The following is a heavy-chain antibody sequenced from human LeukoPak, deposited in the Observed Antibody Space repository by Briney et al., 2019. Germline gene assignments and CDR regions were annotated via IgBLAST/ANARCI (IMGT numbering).Heavy chain of an antibody. CDR1: EFTFSAYA. Sequence: GGSLRLSCAASEFTFSAYAMNWVRQAPGKGLEWVSTISGSGGSTYYADSVKGRFTISRDNSKNTLYLQMNSLRAEDTAVYYCAKGYSYGLVVYDYWGQGTLVTVSS. CDR3: AKGYSYGLVVYDY. V-gene: IGHV3-23*01. CDR2: ISGSGGST. D-gene: IGHD5-18*01. J-gene: IGHJ4*02.